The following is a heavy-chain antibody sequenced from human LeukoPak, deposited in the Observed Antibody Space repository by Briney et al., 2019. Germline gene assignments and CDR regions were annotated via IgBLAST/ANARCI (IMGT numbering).Heavy chain of an antibody. Sequence: SETLSLTCTVFGGSVSSFHWSWIRQPAGEGLEWIGRIYMSGSTGYNPSLKSRVTISVDKSKSQFSLKLSSVTAADTAVYYCARLQFGSGDYHEVDYWGQGILVTVSS. CDR3: ARLQFGSGDYHEVDY. J-gene: IGHJ4*02. CDR1: GGSVSSFH. D-gene: IGHD2-15*01. V-gene: IGHV4-4*07. CDR2: IYMSGST.